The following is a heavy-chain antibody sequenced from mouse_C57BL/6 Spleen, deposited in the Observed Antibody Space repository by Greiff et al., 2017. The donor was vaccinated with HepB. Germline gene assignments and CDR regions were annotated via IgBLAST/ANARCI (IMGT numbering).Heavy chain of an antibody. V-gene: IGHV5-9*01. D-gene: IGHD1-1*01. Sequence: VMLVESGGGLVKPGGSLKLSCAASGFTFSSYTMSWVRQTPEKRLEWVATISGGGGNTYYPDSVKGRFTISRDNAKNTLYLQMSSLRSEDTALYYCAASYYYGSSPFFDYWGQGTTLTVSS. J-gene: IGHJ2*01. CDR2: ISGGGGNT. CDR3: AASYYYGSSPFFDY. CDR1: GFTFSSYT.